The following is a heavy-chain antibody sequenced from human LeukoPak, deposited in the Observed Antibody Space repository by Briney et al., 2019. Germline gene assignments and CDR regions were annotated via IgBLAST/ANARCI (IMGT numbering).Heavy chain of an antibody. V-gene: IGHV1-8*01. D-gene: IGHD3-10*01. CDR2: MNPNSGNT. J-gene: IGHJ6*03. Sequence: ASVKVSCKASGYTFTSYDINWVRLATGQGLEWMGWMNPNSGNTGYAQKFQGRVTMTRNTSISTAYMELSSLRSEDTAVYYCARATMVRGVILSYYYYYYMDVWGKGTTVTVSS. CDR1: GYTFTSYD. CDR3: ARATMVRGVILSYYYYYYMDV.